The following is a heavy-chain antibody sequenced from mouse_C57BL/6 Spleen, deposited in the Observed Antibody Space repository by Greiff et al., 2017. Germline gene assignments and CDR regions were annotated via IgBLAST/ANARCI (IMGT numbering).Heavy chain of an antibody. D-gene: IGHD1-1*01. Sequence: EVKLMESGGDLVKPGGSLKLSCAASGFTFSSYGMSWVRQTPDKRLEWVATISSGGSYTYYPDSVKGRFTISRDNAKNTLYLQMSSLKSEDTAMYYCARHEEYYYGSSYDYFDYWGQGTTLTVSS. CDR1: GFTFSSYG. J-gene: IGHJ2*01. CDR2: ISSGGSYT. CDR3: ARHEEYYYGSSYDYFDY. V-gene: IGHV5-6*01.